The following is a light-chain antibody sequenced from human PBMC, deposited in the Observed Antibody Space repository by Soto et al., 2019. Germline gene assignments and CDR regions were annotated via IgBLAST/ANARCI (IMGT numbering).Light chain of an antibody. Sequence: EIVLTQSPATLSLSPGERATLSCRASQSVSSYLAWYQQKPGQAPRLLIYDASNRATGIPARFSGSGSGTDFNLTISSLEPEDFAVYYCQQRSNWPPGCTFGQGTKLEIK. CDR2: DAS. V-gene: IGKV3-11*01. J-gene: IGKJ2*02. CDR1: QSVSSY. CDR3: QQRSNWPPGCT.